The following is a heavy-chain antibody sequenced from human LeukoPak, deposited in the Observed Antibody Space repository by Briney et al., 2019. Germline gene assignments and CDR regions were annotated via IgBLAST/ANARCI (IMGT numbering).Heavy chain of an antibody. CDR2: INPNSGGT. D-gene: IGHD3-22*01. Sequence: ASVKVSCKASGYTFTGYYMHWVRQAPGQGLEWMGWINPNSGGTNYTQKFQGRVTMTRDTSISTAYMELSRLRSDDTAVYYCARGIGGYYDSSGYSMGYWGQGTLVTVSS. CDR3: ARGIGGYYDSSGYSMGY. CDR1: GYTFTGYY. V-gene: IGHV1-2*02. J-gene: IGHJ4*02.